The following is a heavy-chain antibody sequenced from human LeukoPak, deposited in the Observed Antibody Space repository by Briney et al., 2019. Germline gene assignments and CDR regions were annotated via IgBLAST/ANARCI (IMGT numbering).Heavy chain of an antibody. CDR1: GFTFSSYS. V-gene: IGHV3-21*01. Sequence: PGGSLRLSCAASGFTFSSYSMNWVRQAPGKGLEWVSSISSSSYIYYADSVKGRFTISRDNAKNSLYLQMNSLRAEDTAVYYCARDVGYYDTPQWFDPWGQGTLVTVSS. CDR3: ARDVGYYDTPQWFDP. CDR2: ISSSSYI. J-gene: IGHJ5*02. D-gene: IGHD3-22*01.